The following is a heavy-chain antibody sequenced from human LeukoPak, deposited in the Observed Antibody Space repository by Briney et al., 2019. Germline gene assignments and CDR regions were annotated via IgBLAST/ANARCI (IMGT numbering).Heavy chain of an antibody. CDR2: VIPTIGTT. CDR3: ARIPSIVYVPSTAYYYMDV. V-gene: IGHV1-69*08. D-gene: IGHD2-21*01. J-gene: IGHJ6*03. CDR1: GGSFTSYT. Sequence: SVKVSCKASGGSFTSYTFTWVRQAPGQGLEWVGRVIPTIGTTNYAQNFQGRVTITADKSTRTVYMELSRLGSEDTAVYYCARIPSIVYVPSTAYYYMDVSRTGTAVTVSS.